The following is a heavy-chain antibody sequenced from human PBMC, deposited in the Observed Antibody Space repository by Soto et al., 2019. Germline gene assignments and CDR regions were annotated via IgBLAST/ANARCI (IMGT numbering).Heavy chain of an antibody. J-gene: IGHJ4*02. CDR2: IIPIFGTA. D-gene: IGHD3-22*01. CDR3: ARNDYYDSSGYPTG. CDR1: GGTFSSYA. Sequence: SVKVSCKASGGTFSSYAISWVRQAPGQGLEWMGGIIPIFGTANYAQKFQGRVTITADESTSTAYMELSSLRSEDTAVYYCARNDYYDSSGYPTGWGQGTLVTVSS. V-gene: IGHV1-69*13.